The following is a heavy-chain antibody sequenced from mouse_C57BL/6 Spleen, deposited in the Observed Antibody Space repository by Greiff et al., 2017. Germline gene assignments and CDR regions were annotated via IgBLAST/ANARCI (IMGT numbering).Heavy chain of an antibody. J-gene: IGHJ3*01. CDR3: AKVDYDYDGGFAY. D-gene: IGHD2-4*01. CDR2: IYPGSGNT. Sequence: QVQLQQSGAELVRPGASVKLSCKASGYTFTDYYINWVKQRPGQGLEWIARIYPGSGNTYYNEKFKGKATLTAEKSSSTAYMQLSSLTSEDSAVYFCAKVDYDYDGGFAYWGQGTLVTVSA. V-gene: IGHV1-76*01. CDR1: GYTFTDYY.